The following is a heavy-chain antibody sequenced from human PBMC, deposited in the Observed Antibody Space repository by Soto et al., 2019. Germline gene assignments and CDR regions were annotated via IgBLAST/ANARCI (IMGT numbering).Heavy chain of an antibody. CDR2: IYTTGST. Sequence: SETLSLTCTVSGGSISNYYWTWIRQPAGKGLEWIGRIYTTGSTNYNPSLKSRLTMSVDTSNNQFSLNLKSVTAADTALYYCARQTTYISSWFDYWGHGTLVTAPQ. CDR1: GGSISNYY. D-gene: IGHD6-13*01. J-gene: IGHJ5*01. CDR3: ARQTTYISSWFDY. V-gene: IGHV4-4*07.